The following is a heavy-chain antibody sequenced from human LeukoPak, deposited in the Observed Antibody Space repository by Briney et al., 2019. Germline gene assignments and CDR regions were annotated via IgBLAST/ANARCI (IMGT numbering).Heavy chain of an antibody. CDR1: GFTFSDYY. V-gene: IGHV3-11*01. CDR3: ARDRIFGVVHDAFDT. D-gene: IGHD3-3*02. Sequence: GGSLRLSCAASGFTFSDYYMSWIRQAPGKGLEWVSYISSSGSTIYYADSVKGRFTISRDNAKNSLYLQMNSLRAEDTAVYYCARDRIFGVVHDAFDTWGQGTMVTVSS. CDR2: ISSSGSTI. J-gene: IGHJ3*02.